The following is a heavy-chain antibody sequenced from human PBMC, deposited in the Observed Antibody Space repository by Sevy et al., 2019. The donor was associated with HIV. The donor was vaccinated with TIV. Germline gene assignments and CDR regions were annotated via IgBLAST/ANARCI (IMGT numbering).Heavy chain of an antibody. V-gene: IGHV4-59*01. J-gene: IGHJ6*02. CDR3: ARDHYGMDV. CDR2: IYYSGST. CDR1: GGSISSYY. Sequence: SETLSLTCTVSGGSISSYYWSWIRQPPGKGLEWIGYIYYSGSTNYDPCLKRRVTISVDTSTNQFSLKLSSVTAADTAVYYCARDHYGMDVWGQGTTVTVSS.